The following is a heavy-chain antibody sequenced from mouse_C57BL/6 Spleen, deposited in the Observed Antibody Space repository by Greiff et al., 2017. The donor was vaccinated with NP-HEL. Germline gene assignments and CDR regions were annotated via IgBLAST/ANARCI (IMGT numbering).Heavy chain of an antibody. Sequence: DVHLVESGGGLVQPGGSLKLSCAASGFTFSDYYMYWVRQTPEKRLEWVAYISNGGGSTYYPDTVKGRFTISRDNAKNTLYLQMSRLKSEDTAMYYCARSITTGGAYWGQGTLVTVSA. CDR2: ISNGGGST. V-gene: IGHV5-12*01. J-gene: IGHJ3*01. CDR3: ARSITTGGAY. CDR1: GFTFSDYY. D-gene: IGHD1-1*01.